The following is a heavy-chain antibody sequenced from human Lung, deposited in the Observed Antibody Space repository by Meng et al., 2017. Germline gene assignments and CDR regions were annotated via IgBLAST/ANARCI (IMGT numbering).Heavy chain of an antibody. J-gene: IGHJ4*02. Sequence: QGQLVQSGAEVKKPGASVKVSCEASGYTLSSDGFSWVRQAPGQGLEWLGWINTYNGKTDYAQKFQGRITMTTDTFTNTAYMELRNLRSDDTAVYYCATRGNPYLNCWGQGTLVTVSS. V-gene: IGHV1-18*01. CDR2: INTYNGKT. CDR3: ATRGNPYLNC. CDR1: GYTLSSDG.